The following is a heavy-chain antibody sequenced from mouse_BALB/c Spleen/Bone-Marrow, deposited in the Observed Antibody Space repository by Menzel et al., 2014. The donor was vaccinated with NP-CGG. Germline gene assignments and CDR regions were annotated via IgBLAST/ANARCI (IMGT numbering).Heavy chain of an antibody. J-gene: IGHJ4*01. CDR3: AGTFQPRRAMDY. CDR2: IDPSNSET. V-gene: IGHV1-74*01. Sequence: QVQLQQSGPELVRPGASVQMSCKASDYTFTSYWMHWVKQRPGQGLEWIGMIDPSNSETRLNQKFKDKATLNVDKSSNTAYMHLSSLTSEDAAVYYCAGTFQPRRAMDYWGQGSSVTVSS. CDR1: DYTFTSYW. D-gene: IGHD6-1*01.